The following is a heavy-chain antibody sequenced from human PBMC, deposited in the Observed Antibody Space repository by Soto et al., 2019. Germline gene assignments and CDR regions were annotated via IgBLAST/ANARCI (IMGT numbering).Heavy chain of an antibody. CDR2: IVVGSGNT. D-gene: IGHD2-2*01. Sequence: EASVKVSCKASGFTFTSSAVQWVRQARGQRLEWIGWIVVGSGNTNYAQKFQERVTITRDMSTSTAYMELSSLRSEDTAVYYCAGQVPAAEYDYWGQGTLVTVSS. CDR3: AGQVPAAEYDY. V-gene: IGHV1-58*01. CDR1: GFTFTSSA. J-gene: IGHJ4*02.